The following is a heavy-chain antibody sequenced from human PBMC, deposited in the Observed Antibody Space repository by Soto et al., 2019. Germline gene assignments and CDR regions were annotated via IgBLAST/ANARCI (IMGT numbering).Heavy chain of an antibody. D-gene: IGHD2-15*01. V-gene: IGHV1-18*01. Sequence: ASVKVSCKASGYTFTSYGISWVRQAPGQGLEWMGWISAYNGNTNYAQKLQGRVTMTTDTSTSTAYMELRSLRSDDTAVYYCARNVLYCSGGSCSIDAFDIWGQGTMVTVSS. CDR1: GYTFTSYG. CDR2: ISAYNGNT. J-gene: IGHJ3*02. CDR3: ARNVLYCSGGSCSIDAFDI.